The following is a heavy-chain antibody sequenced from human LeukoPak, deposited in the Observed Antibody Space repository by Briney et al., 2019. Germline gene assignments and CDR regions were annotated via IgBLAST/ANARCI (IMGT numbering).Heavy chain of an antibody. J-gene: IGHJ4*02. Sequence: SETLSLTCTVSGGSINSYYWSWIRQPAGKGLEWIGRIYTNGITNYNPSLKSRVTMSVDTSKNQFSLKLNSVTAADTAVYYCARDSMHSAYGDEYWGQGTLVTVSS. D-gene: IGHD1-26*01. CDR3: ARDSMHSAYGDEY. CDR1: GGSINSYY. V-gene: IGHV4-4*07. CDR2: IYTNGIT.